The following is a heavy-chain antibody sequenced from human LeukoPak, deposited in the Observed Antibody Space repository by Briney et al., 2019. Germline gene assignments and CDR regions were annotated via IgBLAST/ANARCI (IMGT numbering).Heavy chain of an antibody. Sequence: GGSLTLSCAASGFTFSNYWMGWVRQAPGKGLEWVGRIKSKTDGGTTDYAAPVKGRFTISRDDSKNTLYLQMNSLKTEDTAVYYCTTDRRDGYNRYFDYWGQGTLVTVSS. CDR3: TTDRRDGYNRYFDY. D-gene: IGHD5-24*01. V-gene: IGHV3-15*01. J-gene: IGHJ4*02. CDR2: IKSKTDGGTT. CDR1: GFTFSNYW.